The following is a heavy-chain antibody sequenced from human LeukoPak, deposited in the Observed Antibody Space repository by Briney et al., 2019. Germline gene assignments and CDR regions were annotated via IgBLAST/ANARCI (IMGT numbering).Heavy chain of an antibody. CDR2: ISYDGSNK. J-gene: IGHJ4*02. Sequence: GRSLRLSCAASGFTFSSYGMHWVRQAPGKGLEWVAVISYDGSNKYYADSVKGRFTISRDNSKNTLYLQMNSLRSEDTAVYYCAVAVAWDWGQGTLVTVSS. D-gene: IGHD2-15*01. CDR1: GFTFSSYG. CDR3: AVAVAWD. V-gene: IGHV3-30*03.